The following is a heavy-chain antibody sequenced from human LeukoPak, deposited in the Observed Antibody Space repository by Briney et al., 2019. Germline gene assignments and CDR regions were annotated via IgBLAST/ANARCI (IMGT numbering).Heavy chain of an antibody. J-gene: IGHJ4*02. V-gene: IGHV3-74*01. Sequence: GGSLRLSCATSGFAFISYWMLWVRQVPGKGLVWVSRISGDGSTTTYADSVKGRFTISRDNTNNILYLQMNSLRAEDTAIYYCARSQFDYWGQGILVTVTS. CDR2: ISGDGSTT. CDR1: GFAFISYW. CDR3: ARSQFDY.